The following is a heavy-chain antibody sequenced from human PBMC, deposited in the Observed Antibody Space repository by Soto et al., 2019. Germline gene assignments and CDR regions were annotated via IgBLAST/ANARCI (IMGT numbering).Heavy chain of an antibody. D-gene: IGHD2-2*01. CDR3: ARDRGYCISTSCYESYYYGMDV. CDR2: IIPIFGTA. V-gene: IGHV1-69*12. CDR1: GGTFSSYA. Sequence: QVQLVQSGAEVKKPGSSVKVSCKASGGTFSSYAISWVRQAPGQGLEWMGGIIPIFGTANYAQKFQGRVTIAADESTSTAYMERSSLRSEDTAVYYCARDRGYCISTSCYESYYYGMDVWGQGTTVTVSS. J-gene: IGHJ6*02.